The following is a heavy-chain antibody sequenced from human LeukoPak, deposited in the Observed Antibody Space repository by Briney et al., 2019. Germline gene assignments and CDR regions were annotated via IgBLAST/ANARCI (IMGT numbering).Heavy chain of an antibody. CDR1: GFTFSSYA. Sequence: GGSLRLSCAASGFTFSSYAMSWVRQAPGKGLEWVSAISGSGGSTYYADSVKGRFTISRDNSKNTLYLQMNSLRAEDTAVYYCAKGLLALYCGGDCLSGFFDYWGQGTLVTVSS. D-gene: IGHD2-21*02. J-gene: IGHJ4*02. CDR3: AKGLLALYCGGDCLSGFFDY. V-gene: IGHV3-23*01. CDR2: ISGSGGST.